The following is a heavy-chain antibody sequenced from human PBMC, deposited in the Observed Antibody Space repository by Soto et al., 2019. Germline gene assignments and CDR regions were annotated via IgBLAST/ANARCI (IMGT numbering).Heavy chain of an antibody. J-gene: IGHJ3*01. D-gene: IGHD3-16*01. CDR1: GYTFTTNF. V-gene: IGHV1-46*03. CDR2: ISPGGGTT. Sequence: VQLVQSGAEVKKPGASVKISCKSSGYTFTTNFIHWIRQAPGQGIEWVGVISPGGGTTVSAQKFQGRVNMTRDTSTRTVYMVLRNLRSEDTAVFYWARALDDSDAFDFWGQGTMVIVSS. CDR3: ARALDDSDAFDF.